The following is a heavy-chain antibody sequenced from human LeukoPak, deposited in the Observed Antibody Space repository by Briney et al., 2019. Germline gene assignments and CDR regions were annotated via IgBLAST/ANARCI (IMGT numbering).Heavy chain of an antibody. CDR2: IYYSGST. D-gene: IGHD6-19*01. J-gene: IGHJ3*02. CDR3: ASRIAVAGTSDAFDI. V-gene: IGHV4-59*01. CDR1: GGSISSYY. Sequence: PSETLSLTCTVSGGSISSYYWSWIRQPPGKGLEWIGYIYYSGSTNYNPSLKSRVTISVDTSKNQFSLKLSSVTAADTAMYYCASRIAVAGTSDAFDIWGQGTMVTVSS.